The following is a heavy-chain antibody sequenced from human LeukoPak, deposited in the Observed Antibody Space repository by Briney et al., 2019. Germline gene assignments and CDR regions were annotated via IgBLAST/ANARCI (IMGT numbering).Heavy chain of an antibody. CDR3: ASVTYSSSRWIYYYYMDV. J-gene: IGHJ6*03. CDR1: GGSISSSSYY. D-gene: IGHD6-13*01. CDR2: IYYSGST. Sequence: SETLSLTCTVSGGSISSSSYYWGWIRQPPGKGLEWIGSIYYSGSTYYNPSLKSRVTISVDTSKNQFSLKLSSVTAADTAVYYCASVTYSSSRWIYYYYMDVWGKGTTVTISS. V-gene: IGHV4-39*01.